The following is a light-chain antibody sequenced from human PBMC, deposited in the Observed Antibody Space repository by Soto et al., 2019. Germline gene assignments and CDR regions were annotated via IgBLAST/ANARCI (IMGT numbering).Light chain of an antibody. CDR2: EVT. Sequence: QSALTQPPSVSGSPGQSVTISCTGTSSDVGKYDRVSWYQQPPGTAPRLIMYEVTNRPSGVPARFSGSKSGNTASLTISGLRAGDGVDYFCSSYTGASGYVLGAVTKATVL. V-gene: IGLV2-18*02. CDR1: SSDVGKYDR. J-gene: IGLJ1*01. CDR3: SSYTGASGYV.